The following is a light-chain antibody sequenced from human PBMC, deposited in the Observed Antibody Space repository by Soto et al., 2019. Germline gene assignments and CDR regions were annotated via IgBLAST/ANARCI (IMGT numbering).Light chain of an antibody. V-gene: IGLV1-51*01. J-gene: IGLJ1*01. CDR3: SSYTSSTAYV. CDR2: DDN. CDR1: SSNIGGNS. Sequence: SVLTQPPSVSAAPGQKVTISCSGSSSNIGGNSVSWYQQLPGTAPKLLIYDDNKRPSGIPDRFSGSKSGTSATLGITGFQTGDEADYYCSSYTSSTAYVFGTGNKVTVL.